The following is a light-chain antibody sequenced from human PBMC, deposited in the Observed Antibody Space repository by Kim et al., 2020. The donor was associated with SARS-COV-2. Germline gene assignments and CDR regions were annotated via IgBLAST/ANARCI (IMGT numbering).Light chain of an antibody. CDR3: QAWDSSTSSV. J-gene: IGLJ1*01. Sequence: SYELTQPPSVSVSAGQTASITCSGDKLGDKYACWYQQKPGQSPVLVISQDSKRPSGIPERFSGSNSGNTATLTISGTQAMDEADYYCQAWDSSTSSVFGT. CDR1: KLGDKY. CDR2: QDS. V-gene: IGLV3-1*01.